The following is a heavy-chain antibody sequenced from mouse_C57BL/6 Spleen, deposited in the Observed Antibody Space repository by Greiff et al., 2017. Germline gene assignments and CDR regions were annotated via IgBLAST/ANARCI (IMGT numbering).Heavy chain of an antibody. D-gene: IGHD1-1*01. CDR3: ARTTVVAKEAMDY. CDR1: GFSLTSYG. V-gene: IGHV2-6*03. CDR2: IWSDGST. J-gene: IGHJ4*01. Sequence: VMLVESGPGLVAPSQSLSITCTVSGFSLTSYGVHWVRQPPGKGLEWLVVIWSDGSTTYNSALKSRLSISKDNSKSQVFLKMNSLQTDDTAMYYCARTTVVAKEAMDYWGQGTSVTVSS.